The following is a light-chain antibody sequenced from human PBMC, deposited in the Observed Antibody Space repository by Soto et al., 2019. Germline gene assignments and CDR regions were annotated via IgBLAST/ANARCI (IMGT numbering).Light chain of an antibody. V-gene: IGKV3-15*01. Sequence: ELVLTQSQGTLSLSPGERAALSWMASQSVSGNSLAWYQQKPGQAPRLLIYGASTRATGIPARFSGSGSGTEFTLTISSLQSEDFAVYYCQQYNNWPPVFGQGTRLEI. CDR1: QSVSGN. CDR2: GAS. J-gene: IGKJ5*01. CDR3: QQYNNWPPV.